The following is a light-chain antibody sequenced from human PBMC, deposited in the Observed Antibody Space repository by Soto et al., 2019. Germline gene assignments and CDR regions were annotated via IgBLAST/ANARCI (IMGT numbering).Light chain of an antibody. CDR2: GAS. Sequence: EIVMTQSPATLSVSPGERATVSCRASQSVGSNLAWYQQKAGQAPSLLIYGASTRATGVPARFSGSGSGTEFTLTISSLQSEDFAVYYCQQYSYWRTFGQGTKVEIK. CDR3: QQYSYWRT. J-gene: IGKJ1*01. CDR1: QSVGSN. V-gene: IGKV3-15*01.